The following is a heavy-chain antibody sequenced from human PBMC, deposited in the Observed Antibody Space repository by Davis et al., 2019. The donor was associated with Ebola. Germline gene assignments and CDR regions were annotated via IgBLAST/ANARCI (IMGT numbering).Heavy chain of an antibody. CDR2: INHGGRT. J-gene: IGHJ4*02. CDR3: VRSVPPVSSTSTSGDYLDY. Sequence: SETLSLTCAVYGGSFSGYYWSWIRQSPGKGLEWIGEINHGGRTKYNPSLKSRVTMSVDSSRNQISLKLTSVTAADTAIYYCVRSVPPVSSTSTSGDYLDYRGQGTQVTVSS. CDR1: GGSFSGYY. D-gene: IGHD6-6*01. V-gene: IGHV4-34*01.